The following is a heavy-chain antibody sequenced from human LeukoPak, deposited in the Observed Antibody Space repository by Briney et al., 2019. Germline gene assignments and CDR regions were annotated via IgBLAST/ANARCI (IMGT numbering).Heavy chain of an antibody. CDR3: ASGYGSGSYYKSPLGY. J-gene: IGHJ4*02. CDR1: GGSFSGYY. Sequence: PSETLSLTCAVYGGSFSGYYCSWIRQPPGKGLEWIGEINHSGSTNYNPSLKSRVTISVDTSKNQFSLKLSSVTAADTAVYYCASGYGSGSYYKSPLGYWGQGNLVTVSS. CDR2: INHSGST. V-gene: IGHV4-34*01. D-gene: IGHD3-10*01.